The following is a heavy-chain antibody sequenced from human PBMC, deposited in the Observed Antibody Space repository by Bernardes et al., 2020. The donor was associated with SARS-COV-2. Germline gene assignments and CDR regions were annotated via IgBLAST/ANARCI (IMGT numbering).Heavy chain of an antibody. V-gene: IGHV4-39*02. J-gene: IGHJ5*02. CDR3: SRDTSTAAAGYNWFDP. CDR2: IYYNGST. Sequence: ETLSLTCTVSGGSISSSSYYWGWIRQPPGKGLEWIGSIYYNGSTHYNPSLKSRVSISVDTSKNQFSLKLRSVTAADTAVYFCSRDTSTAAAGYNWFDPWGQGTLVTVSS. D-gene: IGHD6-13*01. CDR1: GGSISSSSYY.